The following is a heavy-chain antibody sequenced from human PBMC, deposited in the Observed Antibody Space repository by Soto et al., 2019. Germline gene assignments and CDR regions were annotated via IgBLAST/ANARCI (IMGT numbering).Heavy chain of an antibody. CDR3: ARGGGVGVAGSAAFDM. D-gene: IGHD3-3*01. J-gene: IGHJ3*02. V-gene: IGHV1-2*02. CDR2: INPATGAA. CDR1: GYPVTAYY. Sequence: QLHLVQSGAVVKKPGASVTVSCSASGYPVTAYYMHWVRQAPGRGLEWMGGINPATGAAKYTQTFRGRVTMTRDPSTSTVFMELGGLTSEDTAVFYLARGGGVGVAGSAAFDMWGQGTLVTVSS.